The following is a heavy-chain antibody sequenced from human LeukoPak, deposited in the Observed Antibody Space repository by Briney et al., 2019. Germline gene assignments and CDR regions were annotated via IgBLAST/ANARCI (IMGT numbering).Heavy chain of an antibody. D-gene: IGHD2-21*02. V-gene: IGHV7-4-1*02. CDR3: ARVSRDPYVFDM. J-gene: IGHJ3*02. Sequence: GASVKVSCKASGYIFTSFAISWVRQAPGQGLEWMGWINTNTRDPTYAQDFTGRFVFSLATSVSTAYLQISSLKAEDSAVYYCARVSRDPYVFDMWGQGTMITVSS. CDR1: GYIFTSFA. CDR2: INTNTRDP.